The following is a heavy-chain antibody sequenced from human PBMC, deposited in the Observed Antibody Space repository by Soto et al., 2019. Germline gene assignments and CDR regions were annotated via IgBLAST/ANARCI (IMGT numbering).Heavy chain of an antibody. V-gene: IGHV1-69*01. Sequence: CKACGENIKSNVWTWPRQAPGQGLEWMGGTIPALGKTHYIEKFQGRVTITVDDATRTVYMEVRDLTSEDTAIYYCARGPFRPSAMDVWGQGTTVTVSS. CDR2: TIPALGKT. D-gene: IGHD3-10*01. CDR1: GENIKSNV. CDR3: ARGPFRPSAMDV. J-gene: IGHJ6*02.